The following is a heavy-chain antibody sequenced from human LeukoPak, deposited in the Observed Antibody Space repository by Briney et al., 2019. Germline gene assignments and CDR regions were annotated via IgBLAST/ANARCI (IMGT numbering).Heavy chain of an antibody. V-gene: IGHV3-23*01. CDR1: GFTFSSYG. CDR3: AKDGARDILTGYYKYYFDY. D-gene: IGHD3-9*01. CDR2: ISGSGGST. J-gene: IGHJ4*02. Sequence: PGGSLRLSCAASGFTFSSYGMSWVRQAPGKGLEWVSAISGSGGSTYYADSVKGRFTISRDNSKNTLYLQMNSLRAEDTAVYYCAKDGARDILTGYYKYYFDYWGQGTLVTVSS.